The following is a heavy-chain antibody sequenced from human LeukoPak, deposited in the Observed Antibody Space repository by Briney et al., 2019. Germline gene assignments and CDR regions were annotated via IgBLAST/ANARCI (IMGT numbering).Heavy chain of an antibody. CDR1: GYSITSGYY. J-gene: IGHJ6*03. V-gene: IGHV4-38-2*01. Sequence: SETPSPTCAVSGYSITSGYYWRWIRQPPGKGLEGIGSIYHSGGAYSTPSLKSRVTISVDTSKNQFSLKLSSVTAADTAVYYCARHVRDGGVTTEAHYYYMDVWGKGTTVTVSS. CDR3: ARHVRDGGVTTEAHYYYMDV. D-gene: IGHD3-16*01. CDR2: IYHSGGA.